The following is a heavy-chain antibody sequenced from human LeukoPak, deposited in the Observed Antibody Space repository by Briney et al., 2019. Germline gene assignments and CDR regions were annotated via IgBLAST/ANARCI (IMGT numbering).Heavy chain of an antibody. J-gene: IGHJ4*02. D-gene: IGHD3-3*01. V-gene: IGHV5-51*01. Sequence: GESLKISCKGSGYSFTSYWIGWVRQMPGKGLEWMGIIYPGDSDTRYSPSFQGQVTISVDKSISTAYLQWSSLKASDTAMYYCARQARITIFGVVIYYFDYWGQGTLVTVSS. CDR1: GYSFTSYW. CDR2: IYPGDSDT. CDR3: ARQARITIFGVVIYYFDY.